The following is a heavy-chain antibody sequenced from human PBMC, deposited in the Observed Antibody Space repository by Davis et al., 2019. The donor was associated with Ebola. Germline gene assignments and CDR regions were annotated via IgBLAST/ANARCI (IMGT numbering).Heavy chain of an antibody. V-gene: IGHV3-74*01. J-gene: IGHJ6*04. CDR3: ARRSGYSYGYEGMDV. Sequence: HTGGSLRLSCAASGFIFSSYWMHWVRQVPGKGLVWVSRISTDGSDTNYADSVKGRFTISRDNAKNTLYLQMNSLRAEDTAVYYCARRSGYSYGYEGMDVWGKGTTVTVSS. D-gene: IGHD5-18*01. CDR1: GFIFSSYW. CDR2: ISTDGSDT.